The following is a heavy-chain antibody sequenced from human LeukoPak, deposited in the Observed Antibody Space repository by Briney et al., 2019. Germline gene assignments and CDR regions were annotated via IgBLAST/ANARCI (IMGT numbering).Heavy chain of an antibody. V-gene: IGHV4-39*01. CDR3: ASQFTIFGENAFDI. Sequence: SETLSLTCTVSGGSISSSSYYWGWIRQPPGKGLEWIGSIYYSGSTYYNPSLKSRVTISVDTSKNQFTLKLSSVTAADTAVYYCASQFTIFGENAFDIWGQGTMVTVSS. J-gene: IGHJ3*02. CDR1: GGSISSSSYY. D-gene: IGHD3-3*01. CDR2: IYYSGST.